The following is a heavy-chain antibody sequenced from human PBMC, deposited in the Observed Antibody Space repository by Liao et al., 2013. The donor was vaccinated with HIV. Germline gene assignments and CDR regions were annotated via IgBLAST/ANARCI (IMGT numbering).Heavy chain of an antibody. V-gene: IGHV4-39*07. CDR1: GGSISSSSYY. D-gene: IGHD1/OR15-1a*01. CDR2: IYYSGST. Sequence: QLQLQESGPGLVKPSETLSLTCTVSGGSISSSSYYWGWIRQPPGKGLEWIGSIYYSGSTYYNPSLKSRVTISVDTSKNQFSLKLSSVTAADTAVYYCARDPNNPYYYYMDVWGKGTTVTVSS. CDR3: ARDPNNPYYYYMDV. J-gene: IGHJ6*03.